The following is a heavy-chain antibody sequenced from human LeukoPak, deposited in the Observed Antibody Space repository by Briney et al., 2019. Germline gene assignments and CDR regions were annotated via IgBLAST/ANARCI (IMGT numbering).Heavy chain of an antibody. V-gene: IGHV3-21*01. CDR2: ISSSSSYI. CDR1: GFTFDDYG. Sequence: KAGGSLRLSCAASGFTFDDYGMSWVRQAPGKGLEWVSSISSSSSYIYYADSMKGRFTISRDNAKKSLYLQMNSLRAEDTAVYYCARGDPDISFGVAGEAFDIWGQGTMVTVSS. D-gene: IGHD3-3*01. J-gene: IGHJ3*02. CDR3: ARGDPDISFGVAGEAFDI.